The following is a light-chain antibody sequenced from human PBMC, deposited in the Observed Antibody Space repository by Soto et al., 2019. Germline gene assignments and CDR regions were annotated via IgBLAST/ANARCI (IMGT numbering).Light chain of an antibody. CDR1: SSNFGAGFD. Sequence: QSVLTQPPSVSGAPGQRVTISCTGGSSNFGAGFDAHWYQQRPGTAPELLIYGTSNRPSGVPDRFSGSKSGTSASLAVTGLLAEDEAEYYCLSFDSSLSGFVFGTGTKVTVL. J-gene: IGLJ1*01. V-gene: IGLV1-40*01. CDR3: LSFDSSLSGFV. CDR2: GTS.